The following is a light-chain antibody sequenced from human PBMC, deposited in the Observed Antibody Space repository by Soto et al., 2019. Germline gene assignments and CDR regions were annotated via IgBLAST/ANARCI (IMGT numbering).Light chain of an antibody. Sequence: EIVLTQAPGTLSLSPGERATLSCRASQSVSSSYLAWYQQKPGQAPRLLIYGASSRATGIPDRINGSGSGTALALIISRLGHEEFAEYYCQRYGSSPLTFGQGTKVLIK. CDR1: QSVSSSY. J-gene: IGKJ1*01. CDR2: GAS. V-gene: IGKV3-20*01. CDR3: QRYGSSPLT.